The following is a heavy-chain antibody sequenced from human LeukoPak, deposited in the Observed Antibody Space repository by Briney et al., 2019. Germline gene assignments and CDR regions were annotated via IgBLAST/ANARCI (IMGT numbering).Heavy chain of an antibody. J-gene: IGHJ4*02. CDR3: ARARGPGSGREFDY. CDR2: ISSSSSYI. D-gene: IGHD6-19*01. Sequence: PGGSLRLSCAASGFTFSSYSMNWVRQAPGKGLEWVSSISSSSSYIYYADSVKGRFTISRDNAKNSLYLQMNSLRAEDTAVYYCARARGPGSGREFDYWGQGTLVTVSS. CDR1: GFTFSSYS. V-gene: IGHV3-21*01.